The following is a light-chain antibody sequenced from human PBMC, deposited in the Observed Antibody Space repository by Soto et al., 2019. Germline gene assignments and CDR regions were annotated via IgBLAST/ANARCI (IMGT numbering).Light chain of an antibody. V-gene: IGKV2-28*01. J-gene: IGKJ2*01. CDR3: MQALQTPWT. Sequence: DIVMTQSPLSLPVTPGEPASISCRSSQSLLSSNGNNYLDWFLQKPGQSPQLLIYLGSYRASGVPVRFSGSGSASDFTLKISRVEAEDVGVYYCMQALQTPWTFGQGTTLEMK. CDR2: LGS. CDR1: QSLLSSNGNNY.